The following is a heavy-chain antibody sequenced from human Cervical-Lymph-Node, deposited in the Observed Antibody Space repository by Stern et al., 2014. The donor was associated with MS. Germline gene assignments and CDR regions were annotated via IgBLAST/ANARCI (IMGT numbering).Heavy chain of an antibody. J-gene: IGHJ4*02. D-gene: IGHD1-14*01. CDR1: GFTFSTYT. Sequence: VQLVESGGGLVKPGGALRLSCAGSGFTFSTYTMNWVRQAPGKGLEWVSSISSSSNYIYYADSVKGRFTISRDNAKNSLFLQMSSLRAEDTAVYYCASAPETAPQYFDSWGQGTLLTVSS. CDR2: ISSSSNYI. CDR3: ASAPETAPQYFDS. V-gene: IGHV3-21*01.